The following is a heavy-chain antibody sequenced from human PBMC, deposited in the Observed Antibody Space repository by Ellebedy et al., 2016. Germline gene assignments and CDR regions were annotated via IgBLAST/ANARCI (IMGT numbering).Heavy chain of an antibody. V-gene: IGHV3-30*03. CDR2: ISHDGSNK. Sequence: GGSLRLSCAASGFTFSDYGMHWVRQAPGKGLEGVALISHDGSNKHYVDSVKGRFTISRDNAKNTLFLQMNSLRADDTAVYYCGRDLVLGSGSLDFWGQGTLVTVSS. CDR1: GFTFSDYG. D-gene: IGHD3-10*01. J-gene: IGHJ4*02. CDR3: GRDLVLGSGSLDF.